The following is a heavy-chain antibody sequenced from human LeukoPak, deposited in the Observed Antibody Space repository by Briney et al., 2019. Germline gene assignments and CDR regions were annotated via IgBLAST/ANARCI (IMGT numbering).Heavy chain of an antibody. J-gene: IGHJ4*02. D-gene: IGHD6-19*01. V-gene: IGHV1-2*02. CDR3: ARDIHWGYSSGWPTDY. CDR1: GYTFTDYY. Sequence: ASVKVSCKASGYTFTDYYMHWVRQAPGQGLEWMGWINPNSGGTNYAQKFQGRVTMTRYTSITTAYMELSRLRSDDTAVYYCARDIHWGYSSGWPTDYWGQGTLVTVSS. CDR2: INPNSGGT.